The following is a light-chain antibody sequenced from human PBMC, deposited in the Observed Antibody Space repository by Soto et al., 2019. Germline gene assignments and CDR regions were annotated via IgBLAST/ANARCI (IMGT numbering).Light chain of an antibody. CDR3: QQTYTTPRT. Sequence: DIQLTQSPSVLSASVGDTVTITCRASQALSNYLAWYQQKPGKAPDLLIYSASTLQSGVPSRFSGSGSGTEFTLTITSLQPEDFATYYCQQTYTTPRTFGQGTKVDIK. V-gene: IGKV1-9*01. CDR2: SAS. CDR1: QALSNY. J-gene: IGKJ1*01.